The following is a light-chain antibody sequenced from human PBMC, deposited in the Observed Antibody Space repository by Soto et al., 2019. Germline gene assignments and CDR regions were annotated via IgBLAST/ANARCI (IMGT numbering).Light chain of an antibody. Sequence: QSALTQPASVSGSPGQSSTISCTGTSSDVGGYDYVSWYQHHPGKAPKLMIYDVSNRQSGVSDRFSGSKSGNTASLTISGLQAEDEADYYCRSYTGSSTLVVFGGGTKLTVL. CDR2: DVS. CDR3: RSYTGSSTLVV. J-gene: IGLJ2*01. CDR1: SSDVGGYDY. V-gene: IGLV2-14*03.